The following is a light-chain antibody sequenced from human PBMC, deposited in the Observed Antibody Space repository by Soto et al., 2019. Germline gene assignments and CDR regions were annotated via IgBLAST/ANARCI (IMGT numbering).Light chain of an antibody. Sequence: EIVLTQSPATLALSLGERATLRCKASQSVSTYLAWYQKNTGQVPRLIIYDASNRATGIPARVSGIGSGTDVTLTITSLEAEEGAVDECQQRSIWPLTFGGGTKVDI. V-gene: IGKV3-11*01. CDR3: QQRSIWPLT. CDR1: QSVSTY. CDR2: DAS. J-gene: IGKJ4*01.